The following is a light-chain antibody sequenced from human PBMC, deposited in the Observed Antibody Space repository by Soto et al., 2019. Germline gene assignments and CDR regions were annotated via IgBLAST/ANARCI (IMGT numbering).Light chain of an antibody. V-gene: IGKV1-17*01. Sequence: DIQMTQSPSSLSASVEDRVTITCRASQDIGNALGWFQQKPGKAPKRLIYAASTLQSGVPSRFSGSRSGTEFTLTISSLQPEDFATYYCLQHNSYPFTFGPGTKVDIK. CDR2: AAS. J-gene: IGKJ3*01. CDR1: QDIGNA. CDR3: LQHNSYPFT.